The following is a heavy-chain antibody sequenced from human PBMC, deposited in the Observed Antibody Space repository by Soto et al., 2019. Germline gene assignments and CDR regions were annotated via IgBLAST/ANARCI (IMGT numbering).Heavy chain of an antibody. V-gene: IGHV4-34*01. J-gene: IGHJ4*02. D-gene: IGHD3-10*01. CDR1: GGSFSGDF. CDR2: SNHRGST. Sequence: QVQLQQWGAGLLKLSETLSLTCAVHGGSFSGDFWTWIRQAPGKGLEWIGESNHRGSTNYNPSLRSRVTISVDTSKSQFSLKLNSVTAADTAVYYCSRRGPTYSGSASHSGFIDFLGQGTLVTVSS. CDR3: SRRGPTYSGSASHSGFIDF.